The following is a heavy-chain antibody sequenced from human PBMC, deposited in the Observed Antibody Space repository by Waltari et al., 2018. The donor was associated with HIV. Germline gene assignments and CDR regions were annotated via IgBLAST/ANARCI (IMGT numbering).Heavy chain of an antibody. CDR3: VRSFCSVSGQCGMDV. V-gene: IGHV3-74*01. CDR2: VNKDGTDT. D-gene: IGHD3-3*01. CDR1: GFTLNTHW. Sequence: EVQLVESGGGLAQPGGSLRLSCEASGFTLNTHWMHWVRQAPGKGLVWVSRVNKDGTDTTYADSVKGRFTISRDNAKNSLYLQMNSLRVEDTALYYCVRSFCSVSGQCGMDVWGRGTTVTVSS. J-gene: IGHJ6*02.